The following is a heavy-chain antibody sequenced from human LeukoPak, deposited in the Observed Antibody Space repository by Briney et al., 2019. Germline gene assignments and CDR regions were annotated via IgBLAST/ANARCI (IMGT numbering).Heavy chain of an antibody. CDR3: AKEGTVTGFDY. CDR2: IDPSDSYT. Sequence: VESLKISCKGSRYSFTSYWISWARHMPGEGLEWMGRIDPSDSYTNYSPSFQGHVTISADKSISTAYLQWRSLKASDTAMYYCAKEGTVTGFDYWGQGTLVTVSS. CDR1: RYSFTSYW. D-gene: IGHD4-17*01. V-gene: IGHV5-10-1*01. J-gene: IGHJ4*02.